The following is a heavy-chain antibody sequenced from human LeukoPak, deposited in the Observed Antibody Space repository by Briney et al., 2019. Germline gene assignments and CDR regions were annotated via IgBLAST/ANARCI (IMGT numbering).Heavy chain of an antibody. J-gene: IGHJ4*02. CDR2: MNPDGSAT. CDR3: ARDMWGTFDY. D-gene: IGHD7-27*01. Sequence: GGSLRLSCAASGFTFSSYWMSWVRQAPGKGPVWVSRMNPDGSATYNADSVKGRFTISRDNAENTMYLQMSSLRAEDTAVYYCARDMWGTFDYWGQGALVTVSS. CDR1: GFTFSSYW. V-gene: IGHV3-74*01.